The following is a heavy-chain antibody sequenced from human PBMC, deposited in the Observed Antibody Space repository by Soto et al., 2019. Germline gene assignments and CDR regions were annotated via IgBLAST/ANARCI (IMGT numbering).Heavy chain of an antibody. J-gene: IGHJ3*02. V-gene: IGHV1-46*01. CDR2: INPSGGSA. Sequence: QVQLVQSGAEVKKPGASVKVSCKASGYTFTSYYMHWVRQAPGQGLEWMGIINPSGGSASYAQKVQGRVTMTRDTSTSTVYMELSSLRSEDTAVYYCARYSSSWYGISAFDIWGQGTMVTVSS. D-gene: IGHD6-13*01. CDR1: GYTFTSYY. CDR3: ARYSSSWYGISAFDI.